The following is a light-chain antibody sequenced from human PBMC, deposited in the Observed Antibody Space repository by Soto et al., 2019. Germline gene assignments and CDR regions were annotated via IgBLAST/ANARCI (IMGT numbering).Light chain of an antibody. CDR2: EVS. J-gene: IGLJ2*01. V-gene: IGLV2-8*01. CDR3: SSYEGSNNGVV. CDR1: SSNVGDYNY. Sequence: QSALTQPPSASGSPGQSVTISCTGTSSNVGDYNYVSWYQQHPGKAPKLMIYEVSKRPSGVPDRFSGSKSGNTASLTVSGLQAEDEADYYCSSYEGSNNGVVFGGGTKLTVL.